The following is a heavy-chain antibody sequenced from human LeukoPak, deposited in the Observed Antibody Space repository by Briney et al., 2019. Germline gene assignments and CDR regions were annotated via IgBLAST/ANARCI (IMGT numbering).Heavy chain of an antibody. CDR2: ISYDGSNK. CDR1: GFTFSIYG. CDR3: ARGFLDFDS. D-gene: IGHD3-3*01. J-gene: IGHJ4*02. V-gene: IGHV3-30*03. Sequence: GGSLRLSCAASGFTFSIYGMHWVRQAPGKGLEWVAVISYDGSNKYYADSVKGRFTISRDHSKNTLYLQMNSLRAEDTAFYYCARGFLDFDSWGQGTLVIVSS.